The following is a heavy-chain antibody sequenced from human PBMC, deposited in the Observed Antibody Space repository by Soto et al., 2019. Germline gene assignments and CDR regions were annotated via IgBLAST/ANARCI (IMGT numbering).Heavy chain of an antibody. V-gene: IGHV3-30-3*01. CDR1: GFTFSSYG. Sequence: QVQVVESGGGVVQPGRSLRLSCAASGFTFSSYGMHWVRQAPGKGLEWVAVISYDGSYRYYADSVKGRFTISRDSSQNTLYLEMNSLRAEDTAVYYCARAVESSGWSYFDYWGQGTLLTVSS. CDR3: ARAVESSGWSYFDY. D-gene: IGHD6-19*01. J-gene: IGHJ4*02. CDR2: ISYDGSYR.